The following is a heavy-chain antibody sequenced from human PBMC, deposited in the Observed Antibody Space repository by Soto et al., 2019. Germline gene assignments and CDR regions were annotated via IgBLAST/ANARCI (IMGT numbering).Heavy chain of an antibody. CDR2: IYYSGST. CDR3: ARGNSGPVDY. J-gene: IGHJ4*02. Sequence: SETLSLTCTVSGGSISSYYWSWIRQPPGKGLEWIGYIYYSGSTYYNPSLKSRVTISVDTSKNQFSLKLSSVTAADTAVYYCARGNSGPVDYWGQGTLVTVSS. CDR1: GGSISSYY. V-gene: IGHV4-59*12. D-gene: IGHD5-12*01.